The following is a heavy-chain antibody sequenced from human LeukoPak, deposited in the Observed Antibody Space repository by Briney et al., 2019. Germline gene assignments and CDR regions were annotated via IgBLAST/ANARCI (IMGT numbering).Heavy chain of an antibody. J-gene: IGHJ4*02. CDR2: ISYTGTYI. CDR1: GFTFSTYS. CDR3: VRDRGTYRPIDY. Sequence: GGSLRLSCAASGFTFSTYSMNWVRQAPGKGLEWVSSISYTGTYIYYADSVKGRFTISRDNAQNSLYLQMNSLRAEDTAIYYCVRDRGTYRPIDYWGQGTLVTVSS. D-gene: IGHD1-26*01. V-gene: IGHV3-21*04.